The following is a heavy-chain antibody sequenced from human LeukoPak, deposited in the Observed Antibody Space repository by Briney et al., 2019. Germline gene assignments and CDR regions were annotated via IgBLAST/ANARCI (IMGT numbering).Heavy chain of an antibody. CDR1: GFTFSSYS. Sequence: GGSLRLSCAASGFTFSSYSMNWVRQAPGRGLEWVSSISTSHNYIYYADSVKGRFTISRDNFKNTLYLQMNSLRAEDTAVYYCARYVVGTINYFDYWGQGTLVTVSS. V-gene: IGHV3-21*04. CDR2: ISTSHNYI. CDR3: ARYVVGTINYFDY. J-gene: IGHJ4*02. D-gene: IGHD1-26*01.